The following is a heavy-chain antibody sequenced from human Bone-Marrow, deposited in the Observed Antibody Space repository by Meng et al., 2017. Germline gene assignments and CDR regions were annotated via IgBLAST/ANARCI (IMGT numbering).Heavy chain of an antibody. CDR2: NHSEST. D-gene: IGHD4-17*01. CDR3: ATSTVTTFFDY. V-gene: IGHV4-34*01. J-gene: IGHJ4*02. Sequence: NHSESTNYNPSLKSRVTISVDTSKNQFSLKLNSVTAADTAVYYCATSTVTTFFDYWGQGTLVTVSS.